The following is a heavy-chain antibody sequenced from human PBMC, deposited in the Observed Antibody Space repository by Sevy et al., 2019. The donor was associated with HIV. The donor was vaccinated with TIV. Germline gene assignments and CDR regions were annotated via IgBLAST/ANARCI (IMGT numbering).Heavy chain of an antibody. CDR3: AKDPNIELEPQV. V-gene: IGHV3-23*01. D-gene: IGHD2-8*02. Sequence: GGSLRLSCAASGFTFSSYAMSWVRQAPGKGLEWVLAISGSGGSTYYADSVKGRFTISRDNSKNTLYLQMNSLRAEDTAVYYCAKDPNIELEPQVWGQGTLVTVSS. J-gene: IGHJ4*02. CDR2: ISGSGGST. CDR1: GFTFSSYA.